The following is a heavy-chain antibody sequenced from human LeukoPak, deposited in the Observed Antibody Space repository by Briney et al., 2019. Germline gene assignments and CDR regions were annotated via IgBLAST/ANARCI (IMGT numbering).Heavy chain of an antibody. Sequence: GGSLRLSCAASGFTFTDYYMTWIRQAPGKGLEWVSYVSGSGSNRDYADSVKGRFTIPRDNAENSLYLQLNNLRAEDTAVYYCARMGRELDCWGQGTLVIVSS. CDR2: VSGSGSNR. V-gene: IGHV3-11*01. D-gene: IGHD1-1*01. CDR1: GFTFTDYY. J-gene: IGHJ4*02. CDR3: ARMGRELDC.